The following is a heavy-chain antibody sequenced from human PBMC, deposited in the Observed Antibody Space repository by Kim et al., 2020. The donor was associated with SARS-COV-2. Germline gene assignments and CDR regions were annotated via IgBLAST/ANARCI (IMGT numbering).Heavy chain of an antibody. J-gene: IGHJ4*02. CDR3: AKGARIQLWLLDY. CDR2: ISWNSGSI. Sequence: GGSLRLSCAASGFTFDDYAMHWVRQAPGKGLEWVSGISWNSGSIGYADSVKGRFTISRDNAKNSLYLQMNSLRAEDTALYYCAKGARIQLWLLDYWGQGT. D-gene: IGHD5-18*01. V-gene: IGHV3-9*01. CDR1: GFTFDDYA.